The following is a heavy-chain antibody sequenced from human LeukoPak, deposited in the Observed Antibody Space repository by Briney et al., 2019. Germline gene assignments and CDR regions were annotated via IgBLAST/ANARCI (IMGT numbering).Heavy chain of an antibody. V-gene: IGHV3-30*02. D-gene: IGHD3-22*01. Sequence: PGGSLRLSCAASGFTFSSYGMHWVRQAPGKGLEWVAFIRYDGSNKYYADSVKGRFTISRDNSKNTLYLQMNSLRAEDTAVYYCAKGAITVIVEWLRGQHNMDIWGKGTTVTVSS. CDR1: GFTFSSYG. CDR3: AKGAITVIVEWLRGQHNMDI. J-gene: IGHJ6*03. CDR2: IRYDGSNK.